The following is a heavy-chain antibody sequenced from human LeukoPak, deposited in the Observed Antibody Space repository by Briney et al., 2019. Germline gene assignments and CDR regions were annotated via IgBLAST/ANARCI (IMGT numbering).Heavy chain of an antibody. CDR2: IYYSGST. V-gene: IGHV4-39*07. D-gene: IGHD4-17*01. CDR3: AREIGGYGDYCC. J-gene: IGHJ4*02. CDR1: GGSISSSSYY. Sequence: PSETLSLTCTVSGGSISSSSYYWGWIRQPPGKGLEWIGSIYYSGSTYYNSSLKSRVTISVDTSKNQFSLKLSSVTAADTAVYYCAREIGGYGDYCCWGQGTLVTVSS.